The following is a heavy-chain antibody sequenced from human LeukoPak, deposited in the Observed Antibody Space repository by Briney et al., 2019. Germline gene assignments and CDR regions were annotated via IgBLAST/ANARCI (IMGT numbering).Heavy chain of an antibody. CDR1: GFTFSSYS. CDR2: ISSSSSTI. Sequence: PGGSLRLSCAASGFTFSSYSMNWVRQAPGKGLEWVSYISSSSSTIYYADSVKGRFTISRDNAKNSLYLQMNSLRDEDTAVYYCARDLTSYYYDNNGAFDFWGQGTLVTVSS. CDR3: ARDLTSYYYDNNGAFDF. J-gene: IGHJ4*02. D-gene: IGHD3-22*01. V-gene: IGHV3-48*02.